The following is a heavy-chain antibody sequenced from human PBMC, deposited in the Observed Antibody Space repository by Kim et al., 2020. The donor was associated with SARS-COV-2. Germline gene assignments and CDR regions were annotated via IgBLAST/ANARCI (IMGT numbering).Heavy chain of an antibody. J-gene: IGHJ4*02. D-gene: IGHD6-19*01. Sequence: SETLSLTCTVSGGSISSYYWSWIRQPAGKGLEWIGRIYTSGSTNYNPSLKSRVTMSVDTSKNQFSLKLSSVTAADTAVYYCAREDLSGWYGSYYFDYWGQGTLVTVSS. CDR2: IYTSGST. CDR1: GGSISSYY. CDR3: AREDLSGWYGSYYFDY. V-gene: IGHV4-4*07.